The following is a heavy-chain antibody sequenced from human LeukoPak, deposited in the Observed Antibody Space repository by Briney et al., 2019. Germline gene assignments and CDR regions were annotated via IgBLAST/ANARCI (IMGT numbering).Heavy chain of an antibody. V-gene: IGHV3-53*05. D-gene: IGHD2-2*01. CDR3: ANSYCTTTRCYGGWSVDV. Sequence: GGSLRLSCAVSGFTVTSNYINLIRHAPGRGLEWVSIIYAGGTTDYADSVRGRFTISRDNSKNTLYLQMNGLRAEDTAVYYCANSYCTTTRCYGGWSVDVWGQGTTVTVSS. J-gene: IGHJ6*02. CDR2: IYAGGTT. CDR1: GFTVTSNY.